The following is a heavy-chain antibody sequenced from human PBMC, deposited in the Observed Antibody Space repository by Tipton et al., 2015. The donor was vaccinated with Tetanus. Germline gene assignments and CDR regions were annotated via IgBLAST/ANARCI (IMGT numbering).Heavy chain of an antibody. CDR1: GNTFSSYA. D-gene: IGHD4-17*01. CDR3: ARCNDYGSLTPIDL. Sequence: QLVQSGPEVKKPGSSVRVSCKISGNTFSSYAINWVRQAPGQGFEWMGGIFPQFDTSNYAPEFQGRVTMTADNSMGTAYMDLSSVRSDDTAVYYCARCNDYGSLTPIDLWGPGTRVTVSS. V-gene: IGHV1-69*06. J-gene: IGHJ5*02. CDR2: IFPQFDTS.